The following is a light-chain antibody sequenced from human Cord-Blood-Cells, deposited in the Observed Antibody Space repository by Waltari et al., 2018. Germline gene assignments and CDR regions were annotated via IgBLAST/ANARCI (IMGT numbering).Light chain of an antibody. CDR3: QQRSNWPPLT. J-gene: IGKJ4*01. Sequence: DMVLTQSPAIPSLSRGERATISCRASQSVSSYLACYQQKPGQAPSHLIYDASNSATGSPARFSGSGSGTDFTLTIGSLEPEDFAVYYCQQRSNWPPLTFGGGTKVEIK. CDR2: DAS. V-gene: IGKV3-11*01. CDR1: QSVSSY.